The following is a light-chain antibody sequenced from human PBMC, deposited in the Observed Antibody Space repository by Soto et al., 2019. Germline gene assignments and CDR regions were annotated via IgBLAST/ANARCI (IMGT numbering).Light chain of an antibody. J-gene: IGKJ4*01. CDR3: QQLNTYPVT. V-gene: IGKV1-9*01. Sequence: IQLTPSPSSLSASVVDSVTITCRASQGISRYLSWYQQKPGRAPKLLISAASTLQSGVPARFSGSGSGTDFTLSITSLQPEEFATYYGQQLNTYPVTFGGGTKVDIK. CDR1: QGISRY. CDR2: AAS.